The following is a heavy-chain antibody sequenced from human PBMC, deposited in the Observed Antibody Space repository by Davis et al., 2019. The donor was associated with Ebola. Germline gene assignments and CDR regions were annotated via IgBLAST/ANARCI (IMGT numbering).Heavy chain of an antibody. D-gene: IGHD3-16*02. J-gene: IGHJ4*02. CDR1: GYSFTTYG. Sequence: AASVKVSCKASGYSFTTYGMNWVRQAPGQGLEWMGWININTGNPTYAQGFTGRFVFSLDTSVSTAYLQISSLKAEDTAVYYCARLPMITFGGVIVPPVDYWGQGILVTVSS. V-gene: IGHV7-4-1*02. CDR2: ININTGNP. CDR3: ARLPMITFGGVIVPPVDY.